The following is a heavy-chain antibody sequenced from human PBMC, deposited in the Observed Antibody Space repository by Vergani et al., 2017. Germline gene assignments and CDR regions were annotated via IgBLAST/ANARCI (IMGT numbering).Heavy chain of an antibody. J-gene: IGHJ1*01. D-gene: IGHD2-15*01. V-gene: IGHV3-13*01. Sequence: EVQLVESGGGLVQPGGSLRLSCAASGFTFSSYDMHWVRQATGKGLEWVSAIGTAGDTYYPGSVKGRFTISRENAKTTLYLQMNSLRDEDRGVYYCARISGGSAPYLHYWGQGTLVTVAS. CDR1: GFTFSSYD. CDR3: ARISGGSAPYLHY. CDR2: IGTAGDT.